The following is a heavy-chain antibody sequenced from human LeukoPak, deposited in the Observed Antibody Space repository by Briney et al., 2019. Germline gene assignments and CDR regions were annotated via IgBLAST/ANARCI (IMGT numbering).Heavy chain of an antibody. J-gene: IGHJ4*02. V-gene: IGHV1-46*01. CDR3: ARDSNWAFDS. CDR1: GYRFSSNH. D-gene: IGHD1-1*01. CDR2: IKSGGGGT. Sequence: ASVKVSCKASGYRFSSNHMHWARQAPGQGLEWMGIIKSGGGGTTYAQKFQGRIALTRDTSTTTFYMDLNNLRFEDTAVYYCARDSNWAFDSWGQGTLVTVSS.